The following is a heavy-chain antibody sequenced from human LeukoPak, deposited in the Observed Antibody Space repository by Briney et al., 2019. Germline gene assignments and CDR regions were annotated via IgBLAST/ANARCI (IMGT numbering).Heavy chain of an antibody. Sequence: GGSLRHSCAASGFTFSSYAMSWVRQAPGKGLEWVSAISGSGGSTYYADSVKGRFTISRDNSKNTLYLQMNSLRAEDTAVYYCAKGRGRLVLILSDYMDVWGKGTTVTVSS. CDR1: GFTFSSYA. J-gene: IGHJ6*03. D-gene: IGHD6-19*01. V-gene: IGHV3-23*01. CDR2: ISGSGGST. CDR3: AKGRGRLVLILSDYMDV.